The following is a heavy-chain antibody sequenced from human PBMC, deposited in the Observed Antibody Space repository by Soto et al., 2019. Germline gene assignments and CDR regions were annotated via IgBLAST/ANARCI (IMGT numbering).Heavy chain of an antibody. CDR2: IMPTLSST. Sequence: QVRLVQSGAEVKKPGSSVKVSCKTSGGTFSSSAISWVRQAPGQGLQWMGGIMPTLSSTHDSQRFPGRISITPDESTNTAFLEFSRLRSEDTATSYCARGTSDVVLLPCAMNEGFASWGQGTLVTVSS. CDR3: ARGTSDVVLLPCAMNEGFAS. D-gene: IGHD2-2*01. J-gene: IGHJ4*02. CDR1: GGTFSSSA. V-gene: IGHV1-69*01.